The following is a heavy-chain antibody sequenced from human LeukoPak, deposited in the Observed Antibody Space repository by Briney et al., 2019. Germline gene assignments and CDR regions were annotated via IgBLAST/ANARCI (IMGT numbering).Heavy chain of an antibody. CDR1: GYTFPSYW. V-gene: IGHV5-51*01. J-gene: IGHJ4*02. D-gene: IGHD3-10*01. Sequence: GESLKISCKGSGYTFPSYWIGWVRQMPGKGLEWMGIIYPYDSDTRYSPPFEGQVTISADKSITTAYLQWSSLKASDTAIYYCARRRVGSGSYYNVGGYYFDNWGQGTLVTVSS. CDR3: ARRRVGSGSYYNVGGYYFDN. CDR2: IYPYDSDT.